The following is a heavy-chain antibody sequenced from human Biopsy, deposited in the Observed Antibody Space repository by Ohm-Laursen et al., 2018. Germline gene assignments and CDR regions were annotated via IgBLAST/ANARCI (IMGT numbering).Heavy chain of an antibody. J-gene: IGHJ6*02. CDR2: ISAYNGNR. Sequence: ASVKVSCKVSGYTFSMYAIIWVRQAPGQGLEWMGWISAYNGNRNYAQKFQGRVTMTTDTSTSTAYMELRSLRSDDTAVYFCAGEEDNSGYDYYGMDVWGQGTTVTVSS. CDR3: AGEEDNSGYDYYGMDV. V-gene: IGHV1-18*01. CDR1: GYTFSMYA. D-gene: IGHD3-22*01.